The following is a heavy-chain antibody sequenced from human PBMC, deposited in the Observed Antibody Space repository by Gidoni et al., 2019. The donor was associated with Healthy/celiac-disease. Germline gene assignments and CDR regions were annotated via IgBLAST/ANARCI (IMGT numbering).Heavy chain of an antibody. CDR1: GGSISRYY. V-gene: IGHV4-59*01. J-gene: IGHJ6*02. CDR2: IYYSGST. D-gene: IGHD2-21*01. CDR3: ARAPRSPYCGGDCYPYYYYYGMDV. Sequence: QVQLQESGPGLVKPSETLSLTCTVSGGSISRYYWSWIRRPPGKGLEWIGYIYYSGSTNYNPSLKSRVTISVDTSKNQFSLKLSSVTAADTAVYYCARAPRSPYCGGDCYPYYYYYGMDVWGQGTTVTVSS.